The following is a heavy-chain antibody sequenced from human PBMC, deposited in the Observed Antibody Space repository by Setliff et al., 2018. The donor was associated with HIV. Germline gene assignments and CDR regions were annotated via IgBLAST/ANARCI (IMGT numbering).Heavy chain of an antibody. J-gene: IGHJ4*02. CDR1: GYTFTKYA. CDR3: ARTPARKGRGVYYFDY. CDR2: INTGNGNT. D-gene: IGHD1-26*01. Sequence: ASVKVSCKASGYTFTKYAMHWVRQAPGQRLEWMGWINTGNGNTKYSQKFQGRVTITRDTSASTAYMELRSLRSDDTAVYYCARTPARKGRGVYYFDYWGQGTLVTVSS. V-gene: IGHV1-3*04.